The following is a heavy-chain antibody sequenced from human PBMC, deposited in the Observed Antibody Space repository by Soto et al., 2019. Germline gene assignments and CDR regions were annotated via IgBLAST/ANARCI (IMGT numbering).Heavy chain of an antibody. D-gene: IGHD2-8*01. CDR3: ARPKDIVLMVYARD. CDR2: ISHDGSNK. CDR1: GFTFSSYA. J-gene: IGHJ4*02. V-gene: IGHV3-30-3*01. Sequence: QVQLVESGGGVVQPGRSLRLSCAASGFTFSSYAMHWVRQAPGKGLEWVAVISHDGSNKYYADSVKGRFTISRDNSKNTLYLQLNSLRAEDTAVYYCARPKDIVLMVYARDWGQGTLVTVSS.